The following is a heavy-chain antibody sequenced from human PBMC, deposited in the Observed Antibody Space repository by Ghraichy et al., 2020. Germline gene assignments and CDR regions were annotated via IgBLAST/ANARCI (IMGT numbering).Heavy chain of an antibody. CDR3: ARGSRVVRFFYYDGLDV. CDR1: GFTVSSYS. J-gene: IGHJ6*02. CDR2: ITSSSRSI. Sequence: GGSLRLSCVGSGFTVSSYSMNWVRQSPGKGLEWVSYITSSSRSIFYADSVKGRFTISRDNAQNSLSLQMNSLRDEDTAGYYCARGSRVVRFFYYDGLDVWGQGPTVTVSS. V-gene: IGHV3-48*02. D-gene: IGHD4-23*01.